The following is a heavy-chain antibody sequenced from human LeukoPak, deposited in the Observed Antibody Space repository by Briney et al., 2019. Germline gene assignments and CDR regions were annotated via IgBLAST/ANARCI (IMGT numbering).Heavy chain of an antibody. Sequence: PSETLSLTCAVSGYSISSGYYWGWIRQPPGKGPEWIGSVFHTGSSYYIPSLKSRVTISVDTSKNQFSLEVSSVTAADTAIYYCARGISITGHDYWGPGTLVTVSS. CDR3: ARGISITGHDY. CDR1: GYSISSGYY. J-gene: IGHJ4*02. D-gene: IGHD5-12*01. V-gene: IGHV4-38-2*01. CDR2: VFHTGSS.